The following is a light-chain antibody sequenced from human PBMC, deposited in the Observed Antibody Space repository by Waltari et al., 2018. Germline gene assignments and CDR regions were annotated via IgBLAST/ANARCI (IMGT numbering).Light chain of an antibody. Sequence: EVVLTQFPGTLSLSPGESATLFCRASQSVSTFLAWSQPKAGQAPRLLIYGASSRATGIPDRFSGSGSGTDFSLTISRLEPEDFAVYYCQNHERLPATFGQGTKVEIK. CDR2: GAS. J-gene: IGKJ1*01. V-gene: IGKV3-20*01. CDR3: QNHERLPAT. CDR1: QSVSTF.